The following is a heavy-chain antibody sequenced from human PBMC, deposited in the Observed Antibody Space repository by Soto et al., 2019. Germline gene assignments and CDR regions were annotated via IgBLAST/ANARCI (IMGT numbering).Heavy chain of an antibody. CDR2: INHSGST. J-gene: IGHJ5*02. Sequence: QVQLQQWGAGLLKPSETLSLTCAVYGGSFSGYYWSWIRQPPGKGLEWIGEINHSGSTNYNPSLKSRVTISVDTSKNQFSLKLSSVTAADTAVYYCARARIAVAGRGYWNWFDPWGQGTLVTVSS. CDR1: GGSFSGYY. V-gene: IGHV4-34*01. CDR3: ARARIAVAGRGYWNWFDP. D-gene: IGHD6-19*01.